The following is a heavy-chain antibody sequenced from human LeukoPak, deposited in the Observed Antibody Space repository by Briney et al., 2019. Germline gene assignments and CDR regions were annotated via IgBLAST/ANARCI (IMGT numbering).Heavy chain of an antibody. CDR2: INPNSGGT. V-gene: IGHV1-2*02. Sequence: ASVKVSCKASGYTFTGYYMHWVRQAPGQGLEWMGWINPNSGGTNYAQKFQGRVTMTRDTSISTAYMELSRLRSDDTAVYYCARSRRAYSSSWQMGYYYYGMDVWGQGTLVTVSS. CDR3: ARSRRAYSSSWQMGYYYYGMDV. J-gene: IGHJ6*02. CDR1: GYTFTGYY. D-gene: IGHD6-13*01.